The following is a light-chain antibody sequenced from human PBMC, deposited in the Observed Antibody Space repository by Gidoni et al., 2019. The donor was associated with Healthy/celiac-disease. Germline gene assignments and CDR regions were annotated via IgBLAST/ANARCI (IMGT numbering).Light chain of an antibody. CDR1: QVISSW. V-gene: IGKV1-12*01. CDR2: AAS. J-gene: IGKJ1*01. CDR3: QQANSFPPWT. Sequence: DIQMPQSPSSVSASVGERVTITCRASQVISSWLAWYQQTPGKAPKLLIYAASSWQSGVPSRFSGSGSGTDFTLTISSLQPEDCATYYCQQANSFPPWTFGQGTKVEIK.